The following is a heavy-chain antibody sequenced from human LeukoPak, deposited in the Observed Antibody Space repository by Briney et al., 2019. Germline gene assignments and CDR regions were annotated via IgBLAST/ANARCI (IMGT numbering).Heavy chain of an antibody. CDR2: IRYDGTNK. D-gene: IGHD5-12*01. Sequence: GGSLRLSCVVSGFTLSSYSMNWVRQPPGKGLEWVAFIRYDGTNKYYADSMKGRFTISKDNSKNTLYLQMNSLRAEDTAVYYCAKSLSSGYSGYDTPDYWGQGTLVTVSS. V-gene: IGHV3-30*02. J-gene: IGHJ4*02. CDR3: AKSLSSGYSGYDTPDY. CDR1: GFTLSSYS.